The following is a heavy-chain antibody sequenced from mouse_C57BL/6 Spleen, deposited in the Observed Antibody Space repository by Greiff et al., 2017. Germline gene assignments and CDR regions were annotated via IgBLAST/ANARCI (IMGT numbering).Heavy chain of an antibody. CDR3: ARRDYDVRYFDV. CDR2: INPYNGGT. CDR1: GYTFTDYY. V-gene: IGHV1-19*01. J-gene: IGHJ1*03. D-gene: IGHD2-4*01. Sequence: VQLKESGPVLVKPGASVKMSCKASGYTFTDYYMNWVKQSNGKSLEWIGVINPYNGGTSYNQKFKGKATLTVDKSSSTAYMELNSLTSEDSAVYYCARRDYDVRYFDVWGTGTTVTVSS.